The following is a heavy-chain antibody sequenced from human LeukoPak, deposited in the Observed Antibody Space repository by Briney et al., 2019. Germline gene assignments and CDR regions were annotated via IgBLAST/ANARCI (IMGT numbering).Heavy chain of an antibody. CDR3: ARAYSSNFERFDS. CDR1: GFTFRSYS. CDR2: ISTSRSYI. V-gene: IGHV3-21*01. D-gene: IGHD6-13*01. J-gene: IGHJ4*02. Sequence: GGSLRLSCAASGFTFRSYSMNWVRQAPGKGLEWVSSISTSRSYIYYADSVKGRFTISRDNAKNSLYLQMNSLRAEDTAVYYCARAYSSNFERFDSWGQGTLVTVSS.